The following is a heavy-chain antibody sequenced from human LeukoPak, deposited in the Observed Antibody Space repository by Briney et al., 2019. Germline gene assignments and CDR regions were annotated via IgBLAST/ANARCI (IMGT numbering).Heavy chain of an antibody. V-gene: IGHV1-69*04. CDR2: SIPSIGIA. D-gene: IGHD2-2*01. Sequence: SAVKVPCKASAGTFSSNAISRLRHPPGQGLEWMGRSIPSIGIANYAEKFQVRVTIATDKSTSTVYMELSSVRSEDTAVYDCDRFRCSSYSCHSSFDYWGQGTLVTVSS. CDR3: DRFRCSSYSCHSSFDY. CDR1: AGTFSSNA. J-gene: IGHJ4*02.